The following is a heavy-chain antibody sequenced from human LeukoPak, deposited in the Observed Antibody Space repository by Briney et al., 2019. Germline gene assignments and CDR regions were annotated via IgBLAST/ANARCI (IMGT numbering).Heavy chain of an antibody. J-gene: IGHJ4*02. D-gene: IGHD4-23*01. CDR1: GYTFTSYG. Sequence: GASVKVSCKASGYTFTSYGISWVRQAPGQGLEWMGWISAYNGNTNYAQKLQGRVTMTTDTSTSTAYMELRSLRSDDTAVYYCARERWVRSPTAPDYWGQGTLVTVSS. CDR2: ISAYNGNT. CDR3: ARERWVRSPTAPDY. V-gene: IGHV1-18*01.